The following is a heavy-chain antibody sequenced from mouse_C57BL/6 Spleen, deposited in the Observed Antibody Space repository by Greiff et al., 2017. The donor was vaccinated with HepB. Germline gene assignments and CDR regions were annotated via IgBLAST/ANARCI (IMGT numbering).Heavy chain of an antibody. Sequence: QVQLQQSGPELVKPGASVKISCKASGYAFSSSWMNWVKQRPGKGLEWIGRIYPGDGDTNYNGKFKGKATLTADKSSSTAYMQLSSLTSEDSAVYFCARGDEHGGWFAYWGQGTLVTVSA. J-gene: IGHJ3*01. CDR1: GYAFSSSW. V-gene: IGHV1-82*01. CDR2: IYPGDGDT. CDR3: ARGDEHGGWFAY.